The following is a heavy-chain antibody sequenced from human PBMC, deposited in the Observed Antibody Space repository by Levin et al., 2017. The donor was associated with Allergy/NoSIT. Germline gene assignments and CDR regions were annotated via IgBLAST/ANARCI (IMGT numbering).Heavy chain of an antibody. D-gene: IGHD2-15*01. CDR3: TTDPTPPDYYYYYGMDV. CDR1: GFTFSNAW. J-gene: IGHJ6*02. CDR2: IKSKTDGGTT. Sequence: GGSLRLSCAASGFTFSNAWMSWVRQAPGKGLEWVGRIKSKTDGGTTDYAAPVKGRFTISRDDSKNTLYLQMNSLKTEDTAVYYCTTDPTPPDYYYYYGMDVWGQGTTVTVSS. V-gene: IGHV3-15*01.